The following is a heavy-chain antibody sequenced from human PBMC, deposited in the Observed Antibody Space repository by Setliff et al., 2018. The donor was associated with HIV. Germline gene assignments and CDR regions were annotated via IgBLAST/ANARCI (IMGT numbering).Heavy chain of an antibody. CDR2: IHTSGNA. Sequence: SETLSLTCTVSGGSISSGTYFWSWIRQPAGKGLEWIGHIHTSGNANYNPSLNSRVTISVDTSKNQFSLRLSSVTAADTAVYYCARLPRQLLKGAAAYFDYWGQGTLVTVSS. CDR3: ARLPRQLLKGAAAYFDY. CDR1: GGSISSGTYF. D-gene: IGHD5-18*01. J-gene: IGHJ4*02. V-gene: IGHV4-61*09.